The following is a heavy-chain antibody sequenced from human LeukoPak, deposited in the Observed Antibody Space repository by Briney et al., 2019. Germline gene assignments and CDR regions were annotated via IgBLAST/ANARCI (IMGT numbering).Heavy chain of an antibody. J-gene: IGHJ4*02. CDR1: GGSISSYY. CDR3: ARLSRDIVVVPAANYFDY. V-gene: IGHV4-4*09. D-gene: IGHD2-2*01. Sequence: SETLSLTCTVSGGSISSYYWSWIRQPPGKGLEWIGYIYTSGSTNYNPSLKSRVTISVDTSKNQFSLKLSSVTAADTAVYYCARLSRDIVVVPAANYFDYWGQGTLVTVSS. CDR2: IYTSGST.